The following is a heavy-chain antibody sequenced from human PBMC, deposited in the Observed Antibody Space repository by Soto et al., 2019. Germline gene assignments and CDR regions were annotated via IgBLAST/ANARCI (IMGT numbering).Heavy chain of an antibody. J-gene: IGHJ4*02. CDR2: IIPILGIA. CDR1: GGTFSSYT. V-gene: IGHV1-69*02. Sequence: SVKVSCKASGGTFSSYTISWVRQAPGQGLEWMGRIIPILGIANYAQKFQGRVTITADKSTSTAYMELSSLRSEDTAVYYCATDLVSPKKTMYYFDYWGQGTLVTVSS. D-gene: IGHD2-2*01. CDR3: ATDLVSPKKTMYYFDY.